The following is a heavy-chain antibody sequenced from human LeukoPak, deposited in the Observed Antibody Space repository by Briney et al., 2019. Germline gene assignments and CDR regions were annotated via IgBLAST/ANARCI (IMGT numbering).Heavy chain of an antibody. J-gene: IGHJ3*02. V-gene: IGHV4-59*12. CDR2: IYYIGST. Sequence: SETLSLTCTVSGGSISNYYWSWVRQPPVKGLEWIGYIYYIGSTNYNPSLKSRVTISVDKSKNQFSLKLSSVTAADTAVYYCASSLGITGTTSALDAFDIWGQGTMVTVSS. CDR1: GGSISNYY. D-gene: IGHD1-7*01. CDR3: ASSLGITGTTSALDAFDI.